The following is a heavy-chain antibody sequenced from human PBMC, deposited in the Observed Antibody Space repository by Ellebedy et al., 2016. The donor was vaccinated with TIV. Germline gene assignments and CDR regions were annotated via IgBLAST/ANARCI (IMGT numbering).Heavy chain of an antibody. CDR3: ARDRKVRGVSGMDV. CDR1: GFTFSSYA. D-gene: IGHD3-10*01. CDR2: IKQDGSEK. V-gene: IGHV3-7*03. J-gene: IGHJ6*02. Sequence: GGSLRLXXAASGFTFSSYAMSWVRQAPGKGLEWVANIKQDGSEKYYVDSVKGRFTISRDNAKNSLYLQMNSLRAEDTAVYYCARDRKVRGVSGMDVWGQGTTVTVSS.